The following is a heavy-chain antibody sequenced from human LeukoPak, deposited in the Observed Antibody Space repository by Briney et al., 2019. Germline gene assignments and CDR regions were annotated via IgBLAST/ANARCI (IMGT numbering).Heavy chain of an antibody. CDR1: GFIFSSYW. D-gene: IGHD3-10*01. V-gene: IGHV3-74*01. Sequence: GGSLRLACAAAGFIFSSYWMRWGRHAAGKGLAWVSRISTDGGRTSYADSVKGRFTISRDNAKNTLYLQMNSLRAEDTAVYYCAKDSTLGHYYGSGSYSDYWGQGTLVTVSS. CDR3: AKDSTLGHYYGSGSYSDY. J-gene: IGHJ4*02. CDR2: ISTDGGRT.